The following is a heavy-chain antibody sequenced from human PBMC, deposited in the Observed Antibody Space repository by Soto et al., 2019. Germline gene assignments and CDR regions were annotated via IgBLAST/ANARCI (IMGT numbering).Heavy chain of an antibody. CDR2: IYWDDDK. J-gene: IGHJ4*02. CDR1: GFSLSTSGVG. V-gene: IGHV2-5*02. D-gene: IGHD3-16*01. CDR3: AHVSYPANRLGY. Sequence: QITLKESGPTLVKPTQTLTLTCTFSGFSLSTSGVGVGWIRQPPGKALEWLALIYWDDDKRYSPSLKSRLTITTDTSKNQVVLTMTNMDPVDTATYYCAHVSYPANRLGYWGQGTLVTVSS.